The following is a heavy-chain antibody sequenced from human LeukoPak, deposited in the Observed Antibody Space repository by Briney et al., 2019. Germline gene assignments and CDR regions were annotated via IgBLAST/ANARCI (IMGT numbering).Heavy chain of an antibody. V-gene: IGHV3-23*01. Sequence: GASLRLSCAASGFTFSSYAMSWVRRAPGKGLEWVSAISGSGGNTYYADSVKGRFTISRDNSKNTLYLQMNSLRAEDTAIYYCAKKRGMQLWQYYFDYWGQGTLVTASS. CDR3: AKKRGMQLWQYYFDY. CDR1: GFTFSSYA. CDR2: ISGSGGNT. J-gene: IGHJ4*02. D-gene: IGHD5-18*01.